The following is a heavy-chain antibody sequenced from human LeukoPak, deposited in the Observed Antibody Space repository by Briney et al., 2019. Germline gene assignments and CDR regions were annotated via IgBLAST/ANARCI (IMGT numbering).Heavy chain of an antibody. V-gene: IGHV4-34*01. Sequence: SETLSCTCAVYGGSFSGYYWSWIRQPPGKGLEWIGEINHSGSTNYNPSLKSRVTISLDTSKNQFSLKLSSVTAADTAVYYCARALRTTYYYYYMDVWGKGTTVTVSS. CDR3: ARALRTTYYYYYMDV. CDR1: GGSFSGYY. J-gene: IGHJ6*03. CDR2: INHSGST. D-gene: IGHD1-14*01.